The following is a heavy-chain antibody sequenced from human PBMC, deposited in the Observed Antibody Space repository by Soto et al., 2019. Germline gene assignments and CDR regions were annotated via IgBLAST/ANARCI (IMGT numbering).Heavy chain of an antibody. V-gene: IGHV5-51*01. Sequence: PGESLKISCKGSGYSFTSYWIGWVRQMPGKGLEWMGIIYPGDSDTRYSPSFQGQVTISADKSISTAYLQWSSLKASDTAMYYCARTLPYSAVAGPFDYWGQGTLVTVSS. CDR1: GYSFTSYW. J-gene: IGHJ4*02. CDR3: ARTLPYSAVAGPFDY. CDR2: IYPGDSDT. D-gene: IGHD6-19*01.